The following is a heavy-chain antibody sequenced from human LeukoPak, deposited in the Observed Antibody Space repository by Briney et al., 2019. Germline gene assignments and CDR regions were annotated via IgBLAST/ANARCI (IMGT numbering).Heavy chain of an antibody. CDR3: ARASPGSHYYYGMDV. V-gene: IGHV1-2*02. CDR2: INPNSGGT. D-gene: IGHD1-14*01. J-gene: IGHJ6*02. CDR1: GDTFTGYY. Sequence: ASVKVSCKASGDTFTGYYMHWVRHAPGQGLEWMGWINPNSGGTNYAQKFQGRVTMTRDKSISTAYMELSRLRSDDTVVYYCARASPGSHYYYGMDVWGQGTTVTVSS.